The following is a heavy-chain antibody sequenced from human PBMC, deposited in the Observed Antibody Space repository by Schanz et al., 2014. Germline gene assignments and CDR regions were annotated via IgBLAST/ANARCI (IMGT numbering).Heavy chain of an antibody. J-gene: IGHJ4*02. Sequence: VQLEQSGAEGKKPGSSVKVSCKASGGTFSSFGINWVRQAPGQGLEWMGRIIPSLGLAKYEQKFQDKVTITADTSTTTAYMELSGLRSEDTAVYYCARDRLECGAECYSVEVFEIWGQGTLVIVSS. CDR2: IIPSLGLA. D-gene: IGHD2-21*01. CDR3: ARDRLECGAECYSVEVFEI. V-gene: IGHV1-69*04. CDR1: GGTFSSFG.